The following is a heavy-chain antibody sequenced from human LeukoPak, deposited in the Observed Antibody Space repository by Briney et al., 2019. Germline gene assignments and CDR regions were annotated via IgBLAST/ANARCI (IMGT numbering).Heavy chain of an antibody. CDR2: IYYTGKT. D-gene: IGHD2-15*01. CDR1: GGSIINYY. V-gene: IGHV4-59*01. CDR3: ARWDCSSGTCYYLDY. Sequence: SETLSLTCSVSGGSIINYYWGWIRRPPGRGLEYIGHIYYTGKTDYNPSFKSRVTMSVDTSKNQLSLKLHFLTAADTAVYYCARWDCSSGTCYYLDYWGQGTLVIVSS. J-gene: IGHJ4*02.